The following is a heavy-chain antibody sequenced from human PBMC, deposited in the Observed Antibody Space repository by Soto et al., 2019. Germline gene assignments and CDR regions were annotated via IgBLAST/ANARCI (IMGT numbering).Heavy chain of an antibody. CDR1: GGSIGSGGYY. V-gene: IGHV4-31*03. Sequence: SETLSLTCTVSGGSIGSGGYYWSWIRQHPGKGLEWIGYIYYSGSTYYNPSLKSRVTISVDTSKNQFSLKLSSVTAADTAVYYCARGEYSSSSFSYYYYMDVWGKGTTVTVSS. J-gene: IGHJ6*03. CDR3: ARGEYSSSSFSYYYYMDV. D-gene: IGHD6-6*01. CDR2: IYYSGST.